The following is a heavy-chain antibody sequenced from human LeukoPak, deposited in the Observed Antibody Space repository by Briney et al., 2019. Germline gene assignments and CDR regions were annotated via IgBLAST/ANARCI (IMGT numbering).Heavy chain of an antibody. CDR3: AREVVVVVAAAEFKNWFDP. CDR2: IYSCGST. Sequence: KPSETLSLTCTVSGGSISSYYWSWIRQPAGKGLEWIGRIYSCGSTNYNPSLQSRVTMSVDKSKNQFSLKLSSVTAADTAVYYCAREVVVVVAAAEFKNWFDPWGQGTLVTVSS. V-gene: IGHV4-4*07. CDR1: GGSISSYY. J-gene: IGHJ5*02. D-gene: IGHD2-15*01.